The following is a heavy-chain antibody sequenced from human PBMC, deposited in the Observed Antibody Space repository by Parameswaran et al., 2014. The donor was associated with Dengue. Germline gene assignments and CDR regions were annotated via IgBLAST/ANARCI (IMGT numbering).Heavy chain of an antibody. Sequence: WIRQPPGKGLEWIGNIYHSGRTNYNPSLKSRVTMSVDTSMNQFSLKLTSVTAADTAVYYCASDLAATGTRHDYWGQGTLVTVSS. CDR2: IYHSGRT. V-gene: IGHV4-38-2*02. J-gene: IGHJ4*02. CDR3: ASDLAATGTRHDY. D-gene: IGHD6-13*01.